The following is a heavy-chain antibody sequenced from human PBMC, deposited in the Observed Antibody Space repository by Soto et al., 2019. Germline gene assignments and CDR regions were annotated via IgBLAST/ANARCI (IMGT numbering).Heavy chain of an antibody. V-gene: IGHV1-2*02. D-gene: IGHD4-17*01. CDR1: GYTFTGYY. CDR2: INPNSGGT. Sequence: QVQLVQSGAEVKKPGASVKVSCKASGYTFTGYYMHWVRQAPGQGLEWMGWINPNSGGTNYAQKFQGRVTMTRDTSISTAYMELSRLRSDDTAVYYCARLMGRNDYGGLNALVGFDYWGQGTLVTVSS. CDR3: ARLMGRNDYGGLNALVGFDY. J-gene: IGHJ4*02.